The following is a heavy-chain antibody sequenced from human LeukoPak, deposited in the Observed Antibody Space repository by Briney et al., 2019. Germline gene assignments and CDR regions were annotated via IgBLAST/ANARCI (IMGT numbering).Heavy chain of an antibody. CDR3: ARRRYYDSTGYLD. CDR2: IYYRGST. D-gene: IGHD3-22*01. J-gene: IGHJ1*01. Sequence: SETLSLTCTISGDSISSSSYYWGWIRQPPGKGLEWIGDIYYRGSTYYNPSLKSRVSISIDTSNNQFSLTLDSVTAADTALYFCARRRYYDSTGYLDWGQGTLVTVSS. V-gene: IGHV4-39*01. CDR1: GDSISSSSYY.